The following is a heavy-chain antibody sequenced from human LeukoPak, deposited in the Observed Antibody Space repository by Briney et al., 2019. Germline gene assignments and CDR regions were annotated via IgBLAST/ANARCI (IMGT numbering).Heavy chain of an antibody. Sequence: SETLSLTCNVSGASISAYYWSWIRQSAGGRLEFIGRVYTSGSPDYNPSFKSRVTMSADTSKNQFSLKLRSVTAADTALYYCARVGGPVPAALKDAFDLWGQGTLVTVSS. CDR1: GASISAYY. J-gene: IGHJ3*01. CDR3: ARVGGPVPAALKDAFDL. D-gene: IGHD2-15*01. CDR2: VYTSGSP. V-gene: IGHV4-4*07.